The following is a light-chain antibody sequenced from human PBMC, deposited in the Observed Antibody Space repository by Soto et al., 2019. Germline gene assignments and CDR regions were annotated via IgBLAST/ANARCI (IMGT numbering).Light chain of an antibody. CDR2: KAS. V-gene: IGKV1-5*03. CDR1: QSISSW. J-gene: IGKJ5*01. CDR3: QQSHSTPPIT. Sequence: DIQMTQSPSTLSASVGDRVTITCRASQSISSWLAWYQQKPGKAPKLLIYKASSLESGVPSRFSGSGSGTDFTLTISSLQPEDFATYYCQQSHSTPPITFGQGTRLENK.